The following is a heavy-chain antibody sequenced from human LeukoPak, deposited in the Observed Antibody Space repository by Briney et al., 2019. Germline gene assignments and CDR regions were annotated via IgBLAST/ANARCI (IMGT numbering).Heavy chain of an antibody. D-gene: IGHD1-26*01. CDR1: GFIFCIFV. CDR3: AKNYGGGATMLDY. CDR2: ICDRGDST. J-gene: IGHJ4*02. V-gene: IGHV3-23*01. Sequence: GGSLRLSCAVSGFIFCIFVMSWVPAAPGKGRECVSGICDRGDSTYSADSVKGRYTLSRDNSKNTVLLQMNSLRAEDTAVYYCAKNYGGGATMLDYWGQGTLVTVSS.